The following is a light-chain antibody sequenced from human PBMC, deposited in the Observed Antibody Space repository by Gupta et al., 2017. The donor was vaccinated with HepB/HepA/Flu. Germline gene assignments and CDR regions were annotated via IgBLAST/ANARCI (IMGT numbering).Light chain of an antibody. CDR1: NIGSKC. CDR2: YDR. V-gene: IGLV3-21*04. CDR3: QVWDTTTDVHV. J-gene: IGLJ1*01. Sequence: SYVLTQLPSVSVAPGETVRITCGGSNIGSKCVHWYQQKSGQAPMLVLYYDRDRHSGIPERFSGSNYATTATLTTSWVEAGDEADYYCQVWDTTTDVHVFGTGTKVSVL.